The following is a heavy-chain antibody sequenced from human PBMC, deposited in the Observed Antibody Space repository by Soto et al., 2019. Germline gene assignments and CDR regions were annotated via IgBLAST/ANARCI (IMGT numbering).Heavy chain of an antibody. CDR3: ARESNHYQDFFQN. Sequence: RASVKVSCKTSGYPFPSFEVHWIRQAPGQRPEWMGGISNAGSGNTKYSQKFQDRLTITGDKRATTVYMALSSLTSEDTATYYCARESNHYQDFFQNWGPGTNVTVYS. D-gene: IGHD2-2*01. V-gene: IGHV1-3*01. CDR1: GYPFPSFE. CDR2: ISNAGSGNT. J-gene: IGHJ4*02.